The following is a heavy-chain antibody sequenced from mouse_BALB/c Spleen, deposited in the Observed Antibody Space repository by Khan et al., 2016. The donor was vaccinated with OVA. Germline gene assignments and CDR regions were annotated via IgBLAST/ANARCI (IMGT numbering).Heavy chain of an antibody. CDR3: ARTARRKY. CDR1: GYSITSGYG. V-gene: IGHV3-2*02. D-gene: IGHD1-2*01. J-gene: IGHJ2*01. Sequence: VQLKESGPGLVKPSQSLSLTCTVTGYSITSGYGWNWIRQFPGNKLEWMGYISSSGSTNYNPSLKSRISITRDTSKNQFFLQLNSVTTEDTATYYCARTARRKYWGQGTTLTVSS. CDR2: ISSSGST.